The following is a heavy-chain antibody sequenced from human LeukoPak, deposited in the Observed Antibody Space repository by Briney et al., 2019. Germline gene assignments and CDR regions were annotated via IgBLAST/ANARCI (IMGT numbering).Heavy chain of an antibody. Sequence: GSLRLSCAASGFTFSSYAMSWVRQAPGKGLEWVSAISGSGGSTYYADSVKGRFTISRDNSKNTLYLQMNSLRAEDTAVYYCAKDSLRGDCLDYWGQGTLVTVSS. CDR1: GFTFSSYA. CDR2: ISGSGGST. D-gene: IGHD2-21*02. J-gene: IGHJ4*02. CDR3: AKDSLRGDCLDY. V-gene: IGHV3-23*01.